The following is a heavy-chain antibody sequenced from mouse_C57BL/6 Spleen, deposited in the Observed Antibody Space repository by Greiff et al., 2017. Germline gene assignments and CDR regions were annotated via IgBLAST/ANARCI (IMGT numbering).Heavy chain of an antibody. V-gene: IGHV3-1*01. CDR2: ISYSGST. Sequence: EVQLQQSGPGMVKPSPSLSLTCTVTGYSITSGYDWHWIRHFPGNKLEWMGYISYSGSTNYNPSLKSRISITHDTSKNHFFLKLNSVTTEDTATYYCARDRKGYAMDYWGQGTSVTVSS. CDR3: ARDRKGYAMDY. J-gene: IGHJ4*01. CDR1: GYSITSGYD.